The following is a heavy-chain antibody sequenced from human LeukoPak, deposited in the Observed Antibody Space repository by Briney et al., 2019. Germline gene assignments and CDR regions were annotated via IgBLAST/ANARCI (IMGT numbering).Heavy chain of an antibody. V-gene: IGHV3-30*02. CDR1: GFSFSGYG. CDR3: AKVMPPGRIRFYSYYMDV. CDR2: IRYDGSNE. D-gene: IGHD2-15*01. J-gene: IGHJ6*03. Sequence: GGSLRLSCAASGFSFSGYGMHWVRQAPGKGLEWVAFIRYDGSNEYYADTVKGRFTISRDKSKNTLSLQMNGLRVEDTAVYYCAKVMPPGRIRFYSYYMDVWGKGTTVTVS.